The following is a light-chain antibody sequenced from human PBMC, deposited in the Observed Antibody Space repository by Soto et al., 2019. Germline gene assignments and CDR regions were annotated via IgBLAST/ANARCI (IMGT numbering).Light chain of an antibody. V-gene: IGKV1-5*03. Sequence: DIQMTQSPSTLSASVGDRVTITCRAGQSISTWLAWYQRKPGKAPKLLIYKTSSLESGVPSRFSGSGSGTEFTLTISSLQPDDFATYYCQQYNSYPLTFGGGTKVEIK. J-gene: IGKJ4*01. CDR1: QSISTW. CDR3: QQYNSYPLT. CDR2: KTS.